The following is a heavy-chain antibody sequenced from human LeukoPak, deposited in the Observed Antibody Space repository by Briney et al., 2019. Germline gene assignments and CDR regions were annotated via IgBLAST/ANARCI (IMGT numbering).Heavy chain of an antibody. CDR2: ISSSSSYI. CDR3: ARVAAAAADGTFDY. V-gene: IGHV3-21*01. J-gene: IGHJ4*02. D-gene: IGHD6-13*01. Sequence: PGGSLRLSCAASGFTFSSYSMTWVRQAPGKGLEWVSSISSSSSYIYYADSAKGRFTISRDNAKNSLYLQMNSLRAEDTAVYYCARVAAAAADGTFDYWGQGTLVTVSS. CDR1: GFTFSSYS.